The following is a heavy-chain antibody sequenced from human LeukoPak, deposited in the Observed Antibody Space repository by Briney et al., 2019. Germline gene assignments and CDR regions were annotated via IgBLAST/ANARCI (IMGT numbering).Heavy chain of an antibody. D-gene: IGHD7-27*01. CDR1: GGSISSYY. CDR3: ARGLGHESYYFDY. V-gene: IGHV4-59*01. CDR2: IYYSGST. J-gene: IGHJ4*02. Sequence: SETLSLTCTVSGGSISSYYWSWIRQPPGKGLEWIGYIYYSGSTNYNPSLKSRVTISVDTSKNQFSLKLSSVTAADTAVYYCARGLGHESYYFDYWGQGTLVTVSS.